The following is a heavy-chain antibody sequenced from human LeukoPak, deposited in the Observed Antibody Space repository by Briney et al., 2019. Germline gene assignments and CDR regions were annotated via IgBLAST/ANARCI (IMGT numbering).Heavy chain of an antibody. Sequence: PGRSLRLSCAASGFTFDDYAMHWVRQAPGKGLEWVSGISWNSGSIGYADSVKGRFTISRDNAKNSLYLQMNSLRAEDTAVYYCARDDYGDYYFDYWGQGTLVTVSS. CDR1: GFTFDDYA. J-gene: IGHJ4*02. D-gene: IGHD4-17*01. CDR2: ISWNSGSI. CDR3: ARDDYGDYYFDY. V-gene: IGHV3-9*01.